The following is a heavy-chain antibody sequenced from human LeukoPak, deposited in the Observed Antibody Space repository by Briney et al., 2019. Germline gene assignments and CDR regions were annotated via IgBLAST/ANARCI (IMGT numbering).Heavy chain of an antibody. D-gene: IGHD2-15*01. CDR2: IYYSGST. V-gene: IGHV4-59*08. J-gene: IGHJ4*02. CDR1: GGSISSYY. Sequence: SETLSLTCTVSGGSISSYYWSWIRQPPGKGLEWIGYIYYSGSTKYNPSLKSRVTISVDTSKNQFSLKLSSVTAADTAVYYCARHRGSCSEYYFDYWGQGTLVTVSS. CDR3: ARHRGSCSEYYFDY.